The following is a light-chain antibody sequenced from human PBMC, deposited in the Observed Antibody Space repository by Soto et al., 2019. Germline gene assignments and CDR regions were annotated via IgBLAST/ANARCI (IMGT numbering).Light chain of an antibody. V-gene: IGKV1-27*01. CDR3: QKTNSAPLT. J-gene: IGKJ4*01. Sequence: DIQMTQSPSSLSAPVGDRVTITCRASQGISIDVAWYQQKPGKVPELLIYAASSLQSGVPSRFSGSGSGTHFTLTISSLQPEDVATYYCQKTNSAPLTFGGGTKVEIK. CDR2: AAS. CDR1: QGISID.